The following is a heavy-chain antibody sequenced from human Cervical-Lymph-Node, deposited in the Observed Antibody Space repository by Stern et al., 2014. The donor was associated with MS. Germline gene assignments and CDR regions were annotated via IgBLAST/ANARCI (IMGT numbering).Heavy chain of an antibody. D-gene: IGHD3-10*01. CDR2: ISSSSSYI. Sequence: EVHLVESGGGLVKPGGSLRLSCAASGFTFSSYSMNWVRQAPGKGLEWVSSISSSSSYIYYADSVKGRFTISRDNAKNSLYLQMNSLRAEDTAVYYCARDGVTMVRGVPYDYWGQGTLVTVSS. V-gene: IGHV3-21*01. CDR1: GFTFSSYS. J-gene: IGHJ4*02. CDR3: ARDGVTMVRGVPYDY.